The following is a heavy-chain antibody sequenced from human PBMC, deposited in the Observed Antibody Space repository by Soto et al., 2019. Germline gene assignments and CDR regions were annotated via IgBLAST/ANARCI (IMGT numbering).Heavy chain of an antibody. CDR2: ISYDGSNK. V-gene: IGHV3-30-3*01. CDR3: ARDQTYCGGDCYLDY. J-gene: IGHJ4*02. Sequence: QVQLVESGGGVVQPGRSLRLSCAASGFTFSSYAMHWVRQAPGKGLEWVAVISYDGSNKYYADSVKGRFTISRDNSKNTLYLQMNSLRAEETAVYYCARDQTYCGGDCYLDYWGQGTLVTVSS. CDR1: GFTFSSYA. D-gene: IGHD2-21*02.